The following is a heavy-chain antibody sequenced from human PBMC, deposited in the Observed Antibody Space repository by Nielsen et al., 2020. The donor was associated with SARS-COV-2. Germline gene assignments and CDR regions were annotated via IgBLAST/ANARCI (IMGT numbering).Heavy chain of an antibody. CDR2: ISGSGGST. D-gene: IGHD3-10*01. J-gene: IGHJ4*02. CDR3: AKDTTRSALWFGELLYNPFFDY. V-gene: IGHV3-23*01. Sequence: VRQAPGKGLEWVSTISGSGGSTSYADSVKGRFTISRDNSKNTLYLQIHSLRAEDTAVYYCAKDTTRSALWFGELLYNPFFDYWGRGTLVTVSS.